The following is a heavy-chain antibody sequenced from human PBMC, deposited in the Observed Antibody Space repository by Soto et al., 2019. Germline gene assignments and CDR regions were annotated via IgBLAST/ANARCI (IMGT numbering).Heavy chain of an antibody. CDR2: MNPNSGNT. CDR3: AKEGYSSGWYQLGDDY. V-gene: IGHV1-8*01. CDR1: GYTFTSYD. D-gene: IGHD6-19*01. Sequence: QVQLVQSGAEVKKPGASVKVSCKASGYTFTSYDINWVRQATGQGLEWMGWMNPNSGNTGYAQKFQGRVTMTRNTSISTAYMELSSLRSEDTAVYYCAKEGYSSGWYQLGDDYWGQGTLGTVSS. J-gene: IGHJ4*02.